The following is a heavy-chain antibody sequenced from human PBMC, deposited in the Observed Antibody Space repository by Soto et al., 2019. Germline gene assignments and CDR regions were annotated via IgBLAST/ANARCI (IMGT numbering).Heavy chain of an antibody. D-gene: IGHD6-13*01. CDR3: ARVTGIAAAALGY. CDR1: GYTFTSYA. J-gene: IGHJ4*02. V-gene: IGHV1-3*01. CDR2: INAGNGNT. Sequence: ASVKVSCKASGYTFTSYAMHWVRQAPGQRLEWMGWINAGNGNTKYSQKFQGRVTITRDTSASTAYMELSSLRSEDTAVYYCARVTGIAAAALGYWGQGTLVTVSS.